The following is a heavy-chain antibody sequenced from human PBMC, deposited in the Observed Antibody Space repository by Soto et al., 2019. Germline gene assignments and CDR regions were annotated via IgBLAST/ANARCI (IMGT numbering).Heavy chain of an antibody. D-gene: IGHD6-13*01. Sequence: QITLKESGPTLVKPTQTLTLTCTFSGFSLSTSGVGVGWIRQPPGKALEWLALIYWNDDQRYSPSLKSRLTIPTDPPKNQMVHTQTNMEPVDTATYYCAHRLGYSSSWLRDAFDIWGQGTMLTVSS. CDR3: AHRLGYSSSWLRDAFDI. V-gene: IGHV2-5*01. J-gene: IGHJ3*02. CDR2: IYWNDDQ. CDR1: GFSLSTSGVG.